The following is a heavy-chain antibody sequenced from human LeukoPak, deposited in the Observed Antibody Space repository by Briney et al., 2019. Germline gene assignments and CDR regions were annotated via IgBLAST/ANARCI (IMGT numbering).Heavy chain of an antibody. J-gene: IGHJ4*02. Sequence: ASVKVSCKVSGYTFTGYYMYWVRQAPGQGLEWMGFINPNTGGTIYAQKFQARVTMTRDTSISTAYMELRGLISDDTAVYYCARRYDFWSGYPTAFDYWGQGTLVTVSS. CDR2: INPNTGGT. V-gene: IGHV1-2*02. CDR1: GYTFTGYY. D-gene: IGHD3-3*01. CDR3: ARRYDFWSGYPTAFDY.